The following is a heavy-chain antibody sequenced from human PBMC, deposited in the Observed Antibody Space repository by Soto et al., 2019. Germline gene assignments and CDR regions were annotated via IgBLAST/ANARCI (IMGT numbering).Heavy chain of an antibody. Sequence: SETLSLTCTVSGGSLSSSSYYWGWIRQPPGKGLEWIGYISHSGSTYFNPSLKSRVTISVDRSKNQFSLKLSSVTAADTAVYYCARGGLLPDYWGQGTLVTVSS. CDR2: ISHSGST. CDR1: GGSLSSSSYY. D-gene: IGHD6-19*01. J-gene: IGHJ4*02. CDR3: ARGGLLPDY. V-gene: IGHV4-39*07.